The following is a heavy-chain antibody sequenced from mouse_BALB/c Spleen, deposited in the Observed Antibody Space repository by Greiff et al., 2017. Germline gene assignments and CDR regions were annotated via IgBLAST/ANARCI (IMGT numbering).Heavy chain of an antibody. D-gene: IGHD1-1*01. Sequence: EVQRVESGPELEKPGASVKISCKASGYSFTGYNMNWVKQSNGKSLEWIGNIDPYYGGTSYNQKFKGKATLTVDKSSSTAYMQLKSLTSEDSAVYYCARSYYYGSSYGYYAMDYWGQGTSVTVSS. J-gene: IGHJ4*01. V-gene: IGHV1-39*01. CDR3: ARSYYYGSSYGYYAMDY. CDR2: IDPYYGGT. CDR1: GYSFTGYN.